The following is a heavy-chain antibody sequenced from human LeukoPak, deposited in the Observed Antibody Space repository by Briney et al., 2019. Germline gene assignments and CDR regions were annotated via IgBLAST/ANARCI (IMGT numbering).Heavy chain of an antibody. V-gene: IGHV3-74*01. CDR1: GFTFSSYW. Sequence: GGSLRLSCAASGFTFSSYWMHWVRQAPGKGLVWVSRIKSDGSTTNYADSVKGRFTISRDNAENTLYLQMISLRVEDTAVYYCTRRVSTTRWFDPWGQGTLVTVSS. J-gene: IGHJ5*02. D-gene: IGHD2-15*01. CDR2: IKSDGSTT. CDR3: TRRVSTTRWFDP.